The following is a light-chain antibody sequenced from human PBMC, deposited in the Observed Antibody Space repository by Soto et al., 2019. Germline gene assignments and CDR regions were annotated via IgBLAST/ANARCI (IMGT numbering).Light chain of an antibody. Sequence: GMTQYPSTVSVSPGERATLSCGASQSVSSNLAWYQQKPGQGPRLLIYGASSRATGIPARFSGSGSATEFTLTISSLQSEDFAVYFCQQYNRWPLPFGQGTKVDIK. CDR2: GAS. CDR3: QQYNRWPLP. J-gene: IGKJ1*01. CDR1: QSVSSN. V-gene: IGKV3-15*01.